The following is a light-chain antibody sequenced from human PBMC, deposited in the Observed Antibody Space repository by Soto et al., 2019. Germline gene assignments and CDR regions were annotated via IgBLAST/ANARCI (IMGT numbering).Light chain of an antibody. CDR3: QQFSSYPLT. CDR2: DAS. CDR1: QSVRSMY. J-gene: IGKJ4*01. V-gene: IGKV3-20*01. Sequence: EIVLTQSPGTLSLSLGERATLSCRASQSVRSMYLAWYQQKPGQAPRLLIYDASSRATGIPDRFSGGGSGTDLTITISRLEPEDFEVYDCQQFSSYPLTFGGGTKVDIK.